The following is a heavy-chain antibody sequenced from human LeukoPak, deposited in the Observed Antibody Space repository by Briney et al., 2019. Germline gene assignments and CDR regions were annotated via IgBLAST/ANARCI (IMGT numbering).Heavy chain of an antibody. V-gene: IGHV3-30*09. D-gene: IGHD2-21*02. Sequence: PGGPLRLSCAASGFIFSNYAMHWVRQAPGKGLEWVAVISYDGANKYYADSVRGRFAISRDNSKSTLYLQMNSLRPEDTAVYYCAVIVVVTVSTAFDIWGQGTMVTVSS. CDR2: ISYDGANK. CDR1: GFIFSNYA. J-gene: IGHJ3*02. CDR3: AVIVVVTVSTAFDI.